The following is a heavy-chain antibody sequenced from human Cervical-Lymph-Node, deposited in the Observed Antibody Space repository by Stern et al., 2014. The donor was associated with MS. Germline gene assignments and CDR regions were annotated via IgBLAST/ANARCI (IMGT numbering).Heavy chain of an antibody. CDR1: GGPFSSSYA. Sequence: VQLVQSGAEVKKPGSSVTVSCEAYGGPFSSSYAVSWVRQAPGQGLEWMGRIVPILGLANYALKFQNRLTITADKSTNTVFMELSSLTSEDTAVYFCARGIVSNRPAATLHNLFDPWGQGTLVTVSS. D-gene: IGHD2-15*01. CDR2: IVPILGLA. J-gene: IGHJ5*02. CDR3: ARGIVSNRPAATLHNLFDP. V-gene: IGHV1-69*09.